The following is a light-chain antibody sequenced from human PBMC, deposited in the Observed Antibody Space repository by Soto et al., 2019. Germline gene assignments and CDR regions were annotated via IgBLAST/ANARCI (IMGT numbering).Light chain of an antibody. CDR2: DAS. J-gene: IGKJ3*01. Sequence: DIQMTQSPSTLSASVGDRVTITCRASQSISRSLAWHQQKPGKAPNLLIYDASSLESGVPSRFSGSGFGTEFTLTISSPQPDDFATYYCQQYNSYLLTFGPGTKVDIK. CDR1: QSISRS. CDR3: QQYNSYLLT. V-gene: IGKV1-5*01.